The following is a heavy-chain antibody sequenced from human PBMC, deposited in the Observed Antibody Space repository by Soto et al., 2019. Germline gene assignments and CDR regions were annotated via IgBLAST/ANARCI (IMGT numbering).Heavy chain of an antibody. CDR3: ARAQFPYYYGSGSFPFDP. D-gene: IGHD3-10*01. V-gene: IGHV3-11*05. CDR2: ISSSSSYT. CDR1: GFTFSDYY. Sequence: PGGSLRLSCAASGFTFSDYYMSWILQAPWKGLEWVSYISSSSSYTNYADSVKGRFTISRDNAKNSLYLQMNSLRAEDTAVYYCARAQFPYYYGSGSFPFDPWGQGT. J-gene: IGHJ5*02.